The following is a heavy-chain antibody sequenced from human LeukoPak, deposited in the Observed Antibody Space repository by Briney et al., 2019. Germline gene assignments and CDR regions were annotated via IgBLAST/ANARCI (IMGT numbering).Heavy chain of an antibody. D-gene: IGHD3-16*02. Sequence: GGSLRLSCAASGFTFDDYAMHWVRQAPGKGLEWVSGISWNSGSIGYADSVKGRFTISRDNAKNSLYLQMNSLRAEDTALYYCAKGAFGGVIVIRGLDYWGQGTLVTVSS. CDR3: AKGAFGGVIVIRGLDY. CDR1: GFTFDDYA. CDR2: ISWNSGSI. V-gene: IGHV3-9*01. J-gene: IGHJ4*02.